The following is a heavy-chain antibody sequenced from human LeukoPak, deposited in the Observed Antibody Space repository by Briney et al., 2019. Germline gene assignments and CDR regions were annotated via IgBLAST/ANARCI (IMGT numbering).Heavy chain of an antibody. J-gene: IGHJ4*02. CDR1: GFTFSSYA. CDR2: ISGSGGST. CDR3: AKADDWSRIAAAGPYDY. V-gene: IGHV3-23*01. D-gene: IGHD6-13*01. Sequence: QAGGSLRLSCAASGFTFSSYAMSWVRQAPGKGLEWVSAISGSGGSTYYADSVKGRFTISRDNSKNTLYLQMNSLRAEDTAVYYCAKADDWSRIAAAGPYDYWGQGTLVTVSS.